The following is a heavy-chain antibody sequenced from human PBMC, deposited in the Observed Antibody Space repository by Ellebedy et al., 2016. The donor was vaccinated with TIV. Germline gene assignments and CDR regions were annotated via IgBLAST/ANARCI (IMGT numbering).Heavy chain of an antibody. CDR1: GFTVSNNY. D-gene: IGHD6-19*01. V-gene: IGHV3-53*01. Sequence: PGGSLRLSCAVSGFTVSNNYMSRVRQAPGKGLEWVSLIYSVGTTYYADSVKGRFTISRDGSKNTVYLQMNSLRAEDTAMYYCARRDRVAGVDYWGRGTLVTVSS. CDR2: IYSVGTT. CDR3: ARRDRVAGVDY. J-gene: IGHJ4*02.